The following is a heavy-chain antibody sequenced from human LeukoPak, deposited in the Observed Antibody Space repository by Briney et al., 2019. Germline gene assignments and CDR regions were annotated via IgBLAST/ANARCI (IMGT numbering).Heavy chain of an antibody. CDR1: GGSISSGGYY. Sequence: SGTLSLTCTVSGGSISSGGYYWSWIRQHPGKGLEWIGYIYYSGSTYYNPSLQSRVTISVDTSKNQFSLKLSSVTAADTAVYYCARERVTMVRGVSGMDVWGQGTTITVSS. CDR3: ARERVTMVRGVSGMDV. D-gene: IGHD3-10*01. V-gene: IGHV4-31*03. CDR2: IYYSGST. J-gene: IGHJ6*02.